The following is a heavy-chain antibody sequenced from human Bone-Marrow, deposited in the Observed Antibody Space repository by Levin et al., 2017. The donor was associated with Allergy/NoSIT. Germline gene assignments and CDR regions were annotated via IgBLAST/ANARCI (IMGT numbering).Heavy chain of an antibody. J-gene: IGHJ6*02. V-gene: IGHV3-23*01. Sequence: GESLKISCAASGFTFSTYAMSWVRQAPGKGLEWVSSISKTGINTHYADSVKGRFIISRDNSKNTLYLQMNSLRDEDTAIYFCAKDALITMAGGFYQYHGMDVWGQGTTVTVSS. D-gene: IGHD6-19*01. CDR3: AKDALITMAGGFYQYHGMDV. CDR1: GFTFSTYA. CDR2: ISKTGINT.